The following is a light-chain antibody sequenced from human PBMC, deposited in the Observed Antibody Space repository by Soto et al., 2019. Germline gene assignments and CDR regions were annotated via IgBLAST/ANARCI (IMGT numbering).Light chain of an antibody. CDR1: SSDVGGYNY. CDR3: SSYTSSSLYV. V-gene: IGLV2-14*01. CDR2: DVS. Sequence: QSALTQPASVSGSPGQSITISCTGTSSDVGGYNYVSWYQQLPGKAPKLMIYDVSDRPSGVSNRFSGSKSGNAASLTISGLQAEDEADYCCSSYTSSSLYVFGTGTKVTVL. J-gene: IGLJ1*01.